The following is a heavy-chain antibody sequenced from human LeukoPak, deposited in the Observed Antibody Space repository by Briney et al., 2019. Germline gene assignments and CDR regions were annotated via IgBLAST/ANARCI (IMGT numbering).Heavy chain of an antibody. J-gene: IGHJ4*02. CDR2: INHSGST. Sequence: SETLSLTCAVYGGSFSGYYWSWIRQPPGKGLEWIGEINHSGSTNYNPPLKSRVTISVDTSKNQFSLKLSSVTAADTAVYYCARGYCSGGSCYPSPFDYWGQGTLVTVSS. CDR3: ARGYCSGGSCYPSPFDY. CDR1: GGSFSGYY. V-gene: IGHV4-34*01. D-gene: IGHD2-15*01.